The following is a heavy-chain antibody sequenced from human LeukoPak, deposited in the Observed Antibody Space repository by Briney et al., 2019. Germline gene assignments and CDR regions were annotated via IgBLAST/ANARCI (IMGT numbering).Heavy chain of an antibody. CDR1: GFTFSSYA. CDR3: AKGCHLGGCFDY. Sequence: GGSLRLSCAASGFTFSSYAMSWVRQAPGEGLEWVSAISGSGGSTYYADSVKGRFTISRDNSKNTLYLQMNSLRAEDTAVYYCAKGCHLGGCFDYWGQGTLVTVSS. J-gene: IGHJ4*02. D-gene: IGHD2-15*01. CDR2: ISGSGGST. V-gene: IGHV3-23*01.